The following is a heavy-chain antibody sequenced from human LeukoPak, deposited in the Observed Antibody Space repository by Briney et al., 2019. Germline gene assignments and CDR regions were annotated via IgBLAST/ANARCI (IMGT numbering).Heavy chain of an antibody. CDR3: ARSSTYSSTNWFDP. CDR1: GYTFTSYG. J-gene: IGHJ5*02. CDR2: ISAYNGNT. Sequence: ASVKVSCKASGYTFTSYGISWVRQAPGQGLEWMGWISAYNGNTNYAQKLQGRVTMTTDTSTSTAYMELRSLRSDDTAVYYCARSSTYSSTNWFDPWGQGTLVTVSS. D-gene: IGHD6-13*01. V-gene: IGHV1-18*01.